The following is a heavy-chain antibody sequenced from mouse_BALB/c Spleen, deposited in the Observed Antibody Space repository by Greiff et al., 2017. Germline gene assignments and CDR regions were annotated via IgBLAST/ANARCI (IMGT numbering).Heavy chain of an antibody. Sequence: EVQLVESGGGLVQPGGSLKLSCAASGFTFSSFGMHWVRQAPEKGLEWVAYISSGSSTIYYADTVKGRFTISRDNPKNTLFLQMASLRSEDTAMYYCARSPFAYWGQGTLVTVAA. V-gene: IGHV5-17*02. CDR3: ARSPFAY. CDR1: GFTFSSFG. J-gene: IGHJ3*01. CDR2: ISSGSSTI.